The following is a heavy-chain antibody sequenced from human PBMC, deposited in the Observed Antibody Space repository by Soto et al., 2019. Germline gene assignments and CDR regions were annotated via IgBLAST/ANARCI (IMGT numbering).Heavy chain of an antibody. Sequence: SETLSLTCTVSGASISSRDYYWGWIRQTPGKGLEWIGNIDYNGVTYYNPSLKSRVTVSKDTSKNQFSLKVASVTAADTAIYCGRVMIGTSRHTDSDYWGQGTQVTVSS. CDR3: RVMIGTSRHTDSDY. CDR2: IDYNGVT. CDR1: GASISSRDYY. V-gene: IGHV4-39*01. D-gene: IGHD2-8*01. J-gene: IGHJ4*02.